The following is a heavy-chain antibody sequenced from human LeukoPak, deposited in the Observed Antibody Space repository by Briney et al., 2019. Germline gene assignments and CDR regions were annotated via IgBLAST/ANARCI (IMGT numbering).Heavy chain of an antibody. J-gene: IGHJ4*02. CDR1: GGSISSYY. V-gene: IGHV4-59*08. CDR3: ARQGYDSSGYYYDDY. Sequence: SETLSLTCTVSGGSISSYYWSWIRQPPGKGLEWIGYIYYSGSTNYNPSLKSRVTISVDTSKNQFSLKLSSVTAADTAVYYCARQGYDSSGYYYDDYWGQGTLVTVSS. CDR2: IYYSGST. D-gene: IGHD3-22*01.